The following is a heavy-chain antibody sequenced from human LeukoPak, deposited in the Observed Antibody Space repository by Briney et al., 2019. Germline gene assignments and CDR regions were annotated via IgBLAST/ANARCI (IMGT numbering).Heavy chain of an antibody. J-gene: IGHJ5*02. CDR1: GYSFSGYY. CDR3: ARDRVFGVVFGRLDP. V-gene: IGHV1-2*02. Sequence: ASVKVSCKASGYSFSGYYLHWVRQAPGQGLEWMGWINPNSGGTSYAQKFQGRVSMTRDTSISTVYMELRGLGYDDTAIYYCARDRVFGVVFGRLDPWGQGTLVIVST. CDR2: INPNSGGT. D-gene: IGHD3-3*01.